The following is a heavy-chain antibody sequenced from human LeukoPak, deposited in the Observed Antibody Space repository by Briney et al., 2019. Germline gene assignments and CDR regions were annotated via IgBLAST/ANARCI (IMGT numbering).Heavy chain of an antibody. Sequence: GGSLRLSCAASGFTFSSYWMSWVRQAPGQGLEWVANINQDGSEKYYVHSVKGRVTISRDNANNSLYMQMNSLRAEDTAVYYCARVSSVSRGPPIYMDVWGKGTTVTVSS. CDR1: GFTFSSYW. J-gene: IGHJ6*03. V-gene: IGHV3-7*01. CDR2: INQDGSEK. D-gene: IGHD2-2*01. CDR3: ARVSSVSRGPPIYMDV.